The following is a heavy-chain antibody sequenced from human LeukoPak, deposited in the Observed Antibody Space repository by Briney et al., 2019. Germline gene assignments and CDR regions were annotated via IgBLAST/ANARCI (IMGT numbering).Heavy chain of an antibody. CDR2: ISYDGSNK. V-gene: IGHV3-30-3*01. CDR1: GFTFSSYA. J-gene: IGHJ4*02. CDR3: AKDHYYDSSGYYYSDFDY. Sequence: PGGSLRLSCAASGFTFSSYAMHWVRQAPGKGLEWVAVISYDGSNKYYADSVKGRFTISRDNSKNTLYLQMNSLRAEDTAVYYCAKDHYYDSSGYYYSDFDYWGQGTLVTVSS. D-gene: IGHD3-22*01.